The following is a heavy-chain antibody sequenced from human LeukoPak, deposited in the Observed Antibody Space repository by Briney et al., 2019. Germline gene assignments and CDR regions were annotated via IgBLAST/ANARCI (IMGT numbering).Heavy chain of an antibody. CDR2: MNPNSGNT. V-gene: IGHV1-8*01. D-gene: IGHD3-9*01. CDR3: ARVGHDIPYYYYMDV. CDR1: GYTFTSYD. J-gene: IGHJ6*03. Sequence: GASVKVSCKASGYTFTSYDINWVRQATGQGLEWMGWMNPNSGNTGYAQKFQGRVTMTRNTSISTAYMELSSLRSEDTAVYYCARVGHDIPYYYYMDVWGKGTTVTISS.